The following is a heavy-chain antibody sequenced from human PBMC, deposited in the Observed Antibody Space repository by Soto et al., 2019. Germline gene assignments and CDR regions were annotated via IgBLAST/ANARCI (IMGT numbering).Heavy chain of an antibody. V-gene: IGHV4-39*01. D-gene: IGHD3-10*01. CDR1: GGSISSSSYY. Sequence: TSETLSLTCTVSGGSISSSSYYWGWIRQPPGKGLEWIGSIYYSGSTYYNPSLKSRVTISVDTSKNQFSLKLSSVTAADTAVYYCARGRFFGEFLNWFDPWGQGTLVTVSS. CDR3: ARGRFFGEFLNWFDP. J-gene: IGHJ5*02. CDR2: IYYSGST.